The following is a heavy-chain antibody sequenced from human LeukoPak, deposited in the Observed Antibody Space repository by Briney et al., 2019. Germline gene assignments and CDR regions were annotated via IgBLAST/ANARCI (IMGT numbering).Heavy chain of an antibody. CDR3: ARNSAAYGDSAPRLDY. CDR2: IYPGDSDT. V-gene: IGHV5-51*01. Sequence: GESLKISCRGSGYSFTSYWIGWVRQMPGKGLEWMGIIYPGDSDTRYSPSFQGQVTISADKSISTAYLQWSSLKASDTAMYYWARNSAAYGDSAPRLDYGAQGPLVPVPS. J-gene: IGHJ4*02. D-gene: IGHD4-17*01. CDR1: GYSFTSYW.